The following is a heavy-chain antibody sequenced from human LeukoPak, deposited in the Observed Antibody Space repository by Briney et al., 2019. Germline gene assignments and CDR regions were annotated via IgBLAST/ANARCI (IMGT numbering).Heavy chain of an antibody. CDR1: GGTFSIYA. D-gene: IGHD3-10*01. CDR3: ARRDYGSGSYWFDP. CDR2: IIPIFGTA. J-gene: IGHJ5*02. V-gene: IGHV1-69*13. Sequence: GASVKVSFKASGGTFSIYAISWVRQAPGQGLEWMGGIIPIFGTANYAQKFQGRVTITADESTSTAYMQLSSLRSEDTAVYYCARRDYGSGSYWFDPWGQGTLVTVSS.